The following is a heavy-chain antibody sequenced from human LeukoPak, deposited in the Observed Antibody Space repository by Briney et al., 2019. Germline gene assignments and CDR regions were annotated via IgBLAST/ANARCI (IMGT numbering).Heavy chain of an antibody. J-gene: IGHJ4*02. D-gene: IGHD6-19*01. Sequence: PSETLSLTCAVYGGSFSGYYWSWIRQPPGKGLEWIGEINHSGSTNYNPSLKSRVTISVDTSKNQFSLKLSSVTAADTAVYYCARRVVAGTFDYWGQGTLVTVSS. V-gene: IGHV4-34*01. CDR3: ARRVVAGTFDY. CDR1: GGSFSGYY. CDR2: INHSGST.